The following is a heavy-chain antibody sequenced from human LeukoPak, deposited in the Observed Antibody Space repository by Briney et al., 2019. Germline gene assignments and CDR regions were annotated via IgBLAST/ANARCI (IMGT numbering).Heavy chain of an antibody. J-gene: IGHJ4*02. D-gene: IGHD1-26*01. Sequence: SVKVSCKASGGTFSSYAISWVRQAPGQGLEWMGGIIPIFGTANYVQKFQGRVTITTDESTSTAYIELSSLRSEDTAVYYCARDSSGSYYFDYWGQGTLVTVSS. V-gene: IGHV1-69*05. CDR3: ARDSSGSYYFDY. CDR2: IIPIFGTA. CDR1: GGTFSSYA.